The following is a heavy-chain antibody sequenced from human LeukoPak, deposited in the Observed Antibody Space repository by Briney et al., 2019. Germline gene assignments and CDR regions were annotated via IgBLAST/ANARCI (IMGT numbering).Heavy chain of an antibody. CDR1: GFTFSSYA. V-gene: IGHV3-23*01. Sequence: PGGSLRLSCAASGFTFSSYAMSWVRQAPGEGLEWVSAISGSGGSTYYADSVKGRFTISRDNSKNTLYLQMNSLRAEDTAVYYCAKRSPDILTGYSPLGYYYGMDVWGQGTTVTVSS. D-gene: IGHD3-9*01. J-gene: IGHJ6*02. CDR2: ISGSGGST. CDR3: AKRSPDILTGYSPLGYYYGMDV.